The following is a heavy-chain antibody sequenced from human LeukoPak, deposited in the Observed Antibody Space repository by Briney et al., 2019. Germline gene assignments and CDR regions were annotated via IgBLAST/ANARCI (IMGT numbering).Heavy chain of an antibody. D-gene: IGHD3-10*01. CDR3: ARDSGTTGEVKFDP. Sequence: PSETLSLTCTVSGYSISSGYYWGWIRQPPGKGLEWIGSIYHSGSTYYNPSLKRRVTISVDTSKNQFSLKLSSVTAADTAVYYCARDSGTTGEVKFDPWGQGTLVTVSS. J-gene: IGHJ5*02. V-gene: IGHV4-38-2*02. CDR2: IYHSGST. CDR1: GYSISSGYY.